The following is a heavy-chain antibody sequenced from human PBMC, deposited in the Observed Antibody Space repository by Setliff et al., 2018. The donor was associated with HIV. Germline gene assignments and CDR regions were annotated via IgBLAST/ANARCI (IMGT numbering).Heavy chain of an antibody. D-gene: IGHD3-22*01. Sequence: PGESLKISCVASGFTFSSYEMNWVRQAPGKGLEWISYISSSSTTIYYADSVKGRFTISRDNGKNSLYPQMSSLRAEDTAVYYCARERDYYDSSGYFISDAFGIWGQGTMVTVSS. CDR1: GFTFSSYE. CDR3: ARERDYYDSSGYFISDAFGI. V-gene: IGHV3-48*03. CDR2: ISSSSTTI. J-gene: IGHJ3*02.